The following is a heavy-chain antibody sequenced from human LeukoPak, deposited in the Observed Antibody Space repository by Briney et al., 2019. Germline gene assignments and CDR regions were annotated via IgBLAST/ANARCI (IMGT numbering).Heavy chain of an antibody. D-gene: IGHD3-16*01. CDR2: INAGNGNT. CDR3: ARDNSGGYDYVWGSYDY. V-gene: IGHV1-3*01. J-gene: IGHJ4*02. Sequence: ASVKVSCKASGYTFTSYAMHWVRQAPGQRLEWMGWINAGNGNTKCSQKFQGRVTITRDTSASTAYMELSSLRSEDTAVYYCARDNSGGYDYVWGSYDYWGQGTLVTVSS. CDR1: GYTFTSYA.